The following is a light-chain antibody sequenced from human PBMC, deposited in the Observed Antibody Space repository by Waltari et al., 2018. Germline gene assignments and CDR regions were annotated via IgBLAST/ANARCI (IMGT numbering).Light chain of an antibody. J-gene: IGLJ3*02. CDR3: CSYAGDALWV. V-gene: IGLV2-23*02. CDR1: SSDVGTYNF. Sequence: QSALTQPASVSGSPGQSITISCTGTSSDVGTYNFVPWYQQHPGKGPNVLIYEVNKRPSGVSNRFSGSKSGNTASLTISGLQAEDEADYYCCSYAGDALWVFGGGTKVTVL. CDR2: EVN.